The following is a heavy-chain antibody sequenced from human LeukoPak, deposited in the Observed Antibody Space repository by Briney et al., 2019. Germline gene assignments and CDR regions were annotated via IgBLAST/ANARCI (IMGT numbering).Heavy chain of an antibody. Sequence: GGSLRLSCAASGFTFSSYAMHWVRQAPGKGLEWVAVISYDGSNKYYADSVKGRFTISRDNSKNTLYLQMNSLRAEDTAVYYCASGTGDDLHFDYWGQGTLVTVSS. D-gene: IGHD7-27*01. CDR3: ASGTGDDLHFDY. J-gene: IGHJ4*02. V-gene: IGHV3-30-3*01. CDR2: ISYDGSNK. CDR1: GFTFSSYA.